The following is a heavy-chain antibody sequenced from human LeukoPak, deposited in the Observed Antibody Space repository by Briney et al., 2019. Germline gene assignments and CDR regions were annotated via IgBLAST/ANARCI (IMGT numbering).Heavy chain of an antibody. CDR1: GFTFSSYA. Sequence: GGSLRLSCAASGFTFSSYAMSWVRQAPGKGLEWVSAISGSGGSTYYADSVKGRFTISRDNSKNTLYLQMNSLRAEDTAVYYCAKVEYYYDSSGPPYAFDIWGQGTMVTVSS. CDR3: AKVEYYYDSSGPPYAFDI. D-gene: IGHD3-22*01. V-gene: IGHV3-23*01. J-gene: IGHJ3*02. CDR2: ISGSGGST.